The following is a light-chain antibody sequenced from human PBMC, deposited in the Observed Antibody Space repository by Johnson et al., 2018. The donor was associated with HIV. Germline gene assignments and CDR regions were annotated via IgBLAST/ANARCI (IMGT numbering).Light chain of an antibody. CDR2: DNN. CDR3: GTWDNSLNVYV. CDR1: SSNIGNNY. V-gene: IGLV1-51*01. Sequence: VLTQPPSVSAAPGQKVTISCSGSSSNIGNNYVSWYQQLTGTAPKLLIYDNNKRPSGIPDRFSGPKSGASATLDITGLQPGDEADYYCGTWDNSLNVYVFGTGTKVTVL. J-gene: IGLJ1*01.